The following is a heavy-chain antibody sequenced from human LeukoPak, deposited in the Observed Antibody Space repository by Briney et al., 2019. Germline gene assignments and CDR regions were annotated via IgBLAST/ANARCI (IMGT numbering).Heavy chain of an antibody. CDR2: INPNSGGT. Sequence: VASVKVSCKASGYTFTGYYMHWVRQAPGQGPEWMGWINPNSGGTNYAQKFQGRVTMTRDTSISTAYMELSRLRSDDTAVYYCARLSIRGDIVGANDYWGQGTLVTVSS. J-gene: IGHJ4*02. D-gene: IGHD1-26*01. CDR1: GYTFTGYY. CDR3: ARLSIRGDIVGANDY. V-gene: IGHV1-2*02.